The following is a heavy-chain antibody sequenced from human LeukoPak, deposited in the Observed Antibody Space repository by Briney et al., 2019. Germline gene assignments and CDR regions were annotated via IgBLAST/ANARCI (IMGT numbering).Heavy chain of an antibody. V-gene: IGHV7-4-1*02. J-gene: IGHJ4*02. Sequence: ASVKVSCKASGYSFTSHGMDWVRQAPGQGLEWMGWINTDTRNPTYAQGFTGRFVFSLDTSVNTAYLQITSLTAEDTAVYYCARKYIGNYLLEYWGQGTLVTVSS. D-gene: IGHD1-26*01. CDR2: INTDTRNP. CDR3: ARKYIGNYLLEY. CDR1: GYSFTSHG.